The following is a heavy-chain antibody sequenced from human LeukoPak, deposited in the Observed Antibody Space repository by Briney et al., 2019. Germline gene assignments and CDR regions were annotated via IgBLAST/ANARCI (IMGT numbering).Heavy chain of an antibody. V-gene: IGHV3-48*01. J-gene: IGHJ3*02. CDR3: ARVRIAAAGSDAFDI. CDR2: ISSSSSTI. CDR1: GFTFSSYS. D-gene: IGHD6-13*01. Sequence: GGSLRLSCAASGFTFSSYSVNWVRQAPGKGLEWVSYISSSSSTIYYADSVKGRFTISRDNAKNSLYLQMNSLRAEDTAVYYCARVRIAAAGSDAFDIWGQGTMVTVSS.